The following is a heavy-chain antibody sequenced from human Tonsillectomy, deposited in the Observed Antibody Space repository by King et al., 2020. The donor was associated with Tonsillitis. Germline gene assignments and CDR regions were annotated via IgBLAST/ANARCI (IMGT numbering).Heavy chain of an antibody. CDR3: ARHSLEMATTPLDV. CDR1: GGSISSYY. Sequence: VQLQESGPGLVKPSETLSLTCTVSGGSISSYYWSWIRQPPGKGLEWIGYIYYSGSTHYNPSLKSRVTISGDTSKNQFSLKLSSVTAADTAVYYCARHSLEMATTPLDVWGHGTTVTASS. CDR2: IYYSGST. V-gene: IGHV4-59*08. J-gene: IGHJ6*02. D-gene: IGHD5-24*01.